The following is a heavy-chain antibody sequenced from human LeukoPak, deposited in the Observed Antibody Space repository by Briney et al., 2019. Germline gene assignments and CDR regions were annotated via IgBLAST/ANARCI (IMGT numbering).Heavy chain of an antibody. CDR1: GGSISSYY. V-gene: IGHV4-59*08. J-gene: IGHJ4*02. CDR3: ARHMGSLEGIAVPGIFDY. Sequence: SETLSLTCTVSGGSISSYYWSWIRQPPGKGLEWIGYIYDRGSTNYNPSLKSRVTISVDTSKNQFSLKLSSVTAADTAVYYCARHMGSLEGIAVPGIFDYWGQGTRVTVSS. D-gene: IGHD6-19*01. CDR2: IYDRGST.